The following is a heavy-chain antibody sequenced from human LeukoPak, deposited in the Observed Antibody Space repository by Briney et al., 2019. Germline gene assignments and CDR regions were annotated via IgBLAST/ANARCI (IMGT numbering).Heavy chain of an antibody. CDR1: GFSAGSHY. Sequence: GGSLRLSCAASGFSAGSHYMTWVRQAPGQGLEWVSVIYIDGSTYYAGSVEGRFTISRDNTKNTLYLQMNSLRPEDTAVYYCAKLPIYWGQGALVTVSS. D-gene: IGHD6-6*01. CDR2: IYIDGST. V-gene: IGHV3-66*02. CDR3: AKLPIY. J-gene: IGHJ4*02.